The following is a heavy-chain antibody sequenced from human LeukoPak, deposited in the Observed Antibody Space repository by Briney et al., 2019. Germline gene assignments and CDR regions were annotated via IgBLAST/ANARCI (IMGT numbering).Heavy chain of an antibody. D-gene: IGHD3-10*01. Sequence: PSETLSLTCTVSGGSITNYYWSWIRQPPGKGLEWIGYIFHTGGTNYNPSLKSRVTISVDTSKNQFSLKLRSMTAADTAVYYCARDLGPSRGFDYWGQGTLLTVSS. CDR1: GGSITNYY. J-gene: IGHJ4*02. CDR2: IFHTGGT. V-gene: IGHV4-59*01. CDR3: ARDLGPSRGFDY.